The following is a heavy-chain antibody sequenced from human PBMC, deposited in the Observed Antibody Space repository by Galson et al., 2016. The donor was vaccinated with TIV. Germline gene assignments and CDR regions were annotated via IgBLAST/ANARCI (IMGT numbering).Heavy chain of an antibody. CDR3: AKQFVDV. V-gene: IGHV3-23*01. CDR1: GFTFSSYA. D-gene: IGHD5-24*01. J-gene: IGHJ6*02. Sequence: SLRLSCAAPGFTFSSYAMNWVRQAPGKGLEWVSSISENSGSTDYADSVKGRFTISRDNSKNTLYLQMDSLRAEDTAVYYCAKQFVDVWGQGTTVTVSS. CDR2: ISENSGST.